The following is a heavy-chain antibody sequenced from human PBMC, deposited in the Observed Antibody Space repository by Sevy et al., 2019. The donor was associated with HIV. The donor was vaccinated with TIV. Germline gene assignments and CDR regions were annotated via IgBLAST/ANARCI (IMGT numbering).Heavy chain of an antibody. V-gene: IGHV5-51*01. CDR1: GYSFTNYW. CDR2: IYPGDSDT. CDR3: ARRGRAYHSDP. D-gene: IGHD2-2*01. Sequence: GESLKISCQGSGYSFTNYWIAWVRQMPGKGLGGMGIIYPGDSDTRYSPSFQGQVTNSADKSINTAYLQWSSLKASDTAIYYGARRGRAYHSDPWGQGTLVTVSS. J-gene: IGHJ5*02.